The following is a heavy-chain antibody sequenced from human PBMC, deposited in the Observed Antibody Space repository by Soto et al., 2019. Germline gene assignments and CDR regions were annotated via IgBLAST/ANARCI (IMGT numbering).Heavy chain of an antibody. CDR1: GASISSYY. CDR3: ARVPFVGYFDWLDP. CDR2: MHHTQGT. Sequence: SETLSLTXSVSGASISSYYWTWIRQPPGGGLEWIGYMHHTQGTNDNPSLRGRVHMSIDTSMNQFSLRLTSVTAADTAVYYCARVPFVGYFDWLDPRGHGTLVTVSS. D-gene: IGHD3-9*01. V-gene: IGHV4-59*01. J-gene: IGHJ5*02.